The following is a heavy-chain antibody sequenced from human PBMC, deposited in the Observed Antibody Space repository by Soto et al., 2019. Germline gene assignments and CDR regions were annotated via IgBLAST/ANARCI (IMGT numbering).Heavy chain of an antibody. Sequence: SETLSLTCAVSGGSISSSNWWSWVRQPPGKGLEWIGEIYHSGSTNYNPSLKSRATISVDKSKNQFSLKLSSVTAADTAVYYCARHVRSGWYIFDYWGQGTLVTVSS. D-gene: IGHD6-19*01. CDR1: GGSISSSNW. CDR3: ARHVRSGWYIFDY. CDR2: IYHSGST. J-gene: IGHJ4*02. V-gene: IGHV4-4*02.